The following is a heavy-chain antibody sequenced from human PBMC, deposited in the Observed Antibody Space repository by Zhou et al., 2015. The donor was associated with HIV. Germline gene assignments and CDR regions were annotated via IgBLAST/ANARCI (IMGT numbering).Heavy chain of an antibody. CDR3: AKDHVHCCRGALNAFDI. V-gene: IGHV1-18*01. J-gene: IGHJ3*02. CDR1: GYGFSSYG. D-gene: IGHD2-15*01. CDR2: ISGYNALT. Sequence: QGLLVQSGAELKKPGASVKVSCKTYGYGFSSYGITWVRQAPGQGLEWVGWISGYNALTTYAQTLQDRLTMTIDTSTNTAYMELRSLRSDDTAVYFCAKDHVHCCRGALNAFDIWAKGQCHRLF.